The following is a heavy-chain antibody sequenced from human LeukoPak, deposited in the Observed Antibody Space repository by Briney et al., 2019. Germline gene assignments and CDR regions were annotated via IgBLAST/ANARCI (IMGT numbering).Heavy chain of an antibody. J-gene: IGHJ6*03. CDR3: AREAPAQTTLSYYYSYYMDV. CDR1: GGSISSYY. CDR2: IYYSGST. Sequence: SETLSLTCTVSGGSISSYYWSWIRQPPGKGLEWIGYIYYSGSTNYKPSLKGRVTSSVDTSKNQFSLKLSSVTAADTAVYYCAREAPAQTTLSYYYSYYMDVWGKGTTVTVSS. D-gene: IGHD1-1*01. V-gene: IGHV4-59*01.